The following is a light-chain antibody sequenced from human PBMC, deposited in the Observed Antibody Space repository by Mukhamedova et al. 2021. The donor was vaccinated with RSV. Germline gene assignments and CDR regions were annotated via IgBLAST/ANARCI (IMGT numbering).Light chain of an antibody. J-gene: IGKJ4*01. CDR2: TAS. V-gene: IGKV1-9*01. CDR1: QDIDNY. Sequence: RVTITCRASQDIDNYLAWYQQKPGKAPNLLIFTASTLHSGVPSRFSGSGSGTEFTLTISSLQPEDFATYYCHQLKSFPLTFGGG. CDR3: HQLKSFPLT.